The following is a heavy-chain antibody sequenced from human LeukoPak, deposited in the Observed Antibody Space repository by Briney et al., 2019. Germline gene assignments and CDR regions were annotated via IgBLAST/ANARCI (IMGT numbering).Heavy chain of an antibody. CDR1: GFTFSSYA. V-gene: IGHV3-23*01. Sequence: GGSLRLSCAASGFTFSSYAMSWVRQAPGKGLEWVSAISGSGGSTYYADSVKGRFTISRDNSKNTLYLQMNSLRAEDTAVYYCAKPRRAAAGTGPDAFDIWGQGTMVTVSS. CDR2: ISGSGGST. J-gene: IGHJ3*02. D-gene: IGHD6-13*01. CDR3: AKPRRAAAGTGPDAFDI.